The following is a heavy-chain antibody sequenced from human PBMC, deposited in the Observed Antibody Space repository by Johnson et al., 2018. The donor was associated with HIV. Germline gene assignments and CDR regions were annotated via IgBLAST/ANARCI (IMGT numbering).Heavy chain of an antibody. D-gene: IGHD3-10*01. CDR3: ARARGAFDI. V-gene: IGHV3-66*03. CDR2: LDTGGNT. J-gene: IGHJ3*02. CDR1: GFTVSNTY. Sequence: VQLVESGGGLIQPGGSLRLSCATSGFTVSNTYMTWVRQAPGKGLEWVSGLDTGGNTYYADSVKGRFTISRDNSKNTLYLQMNSLRAEDTAVYYCARARGAFDIWGQGTMVTVSS.